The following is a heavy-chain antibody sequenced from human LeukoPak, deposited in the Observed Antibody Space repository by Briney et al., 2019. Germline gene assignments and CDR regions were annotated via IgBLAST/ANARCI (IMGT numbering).Heavy chain of an antibody. D-gene: IGHD6-13*01. CDR1: GFTFSNAW. CDR2: ISSSSSTI. CDR3: ARGTSSSWDSESDY. J-gene: IGHJ4*02. V-gene: IGHV3-48*04. Sequence: GGSLRLSCAASGFTFSNAWMSWVRQAPGKGLEWVSYISSSSSTIYYADSVKGRFTISRDNAKNSLYLQMNSLRAEDTAVYYCARGTSSSWDSESDYWGQGTLVTVSS.